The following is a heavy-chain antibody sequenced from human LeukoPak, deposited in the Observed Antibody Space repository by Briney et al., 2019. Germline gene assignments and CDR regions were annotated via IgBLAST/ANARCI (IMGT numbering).Heavy chain of an antibody. CDR1: GFTLSSYA. CDR2: ISGSGGST. D-gene: IGHD2-15*01. J-gene: IGHJ5*02. Sequence: PGWSLRLACAASGFTLSSYAMGWVHHAPGNGLESVSAISGSGGSTYYADSVKGAFTISRDNSKNTLYLQMNSMRAEETAVYYCAKVSLVVAATPAWFDHWGQGTLVTVSS. V-gene: IGHV3-23*01. CDR3: AKVSLVVAATPAWFDH.